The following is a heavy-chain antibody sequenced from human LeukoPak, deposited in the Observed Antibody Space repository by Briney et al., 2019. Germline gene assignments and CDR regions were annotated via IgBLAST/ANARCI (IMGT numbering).Heavy chain of an antibody. CDR3: AKEGGKYSYGRSNYYYYYMDV. CDR2: IYSGGST. D-gene: IGHD5-18*01. J-gene: IGHJ6*03. Sequence: GGSLRLSCAASGFTVSSNYMSWVRQAPGKGLEWVSVIYSGGSTYYADSVKGRFTISRDNSKNTVFLQMNSLRAEDTAVYYCAKEGGKYSYGRSNYYYYYMDVWGKGTTVTVSS. CDR1: GFTVSSNY. V-gene: IGHV3-53*05.